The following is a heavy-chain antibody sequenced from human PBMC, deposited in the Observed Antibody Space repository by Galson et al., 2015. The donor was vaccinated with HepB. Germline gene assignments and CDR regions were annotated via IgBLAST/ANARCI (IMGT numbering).Heavy chain of an antibody. CDR1: GFTFSSYW. V-gene: IGHV3-7*01. J-gene: IGHJ3*02. CDR3: ARDYLIYDYGDPSNAFDI. CDR2: IKQDGSEK. D-gene: IGHD4-17*01. Sequence: SLRLSCAASGFTFSSYWMSWVRQAPGKGLEWVANIKQDGSEKYYVDSVKGRFTISRDNAKNSLYLQMNSLGAEDTAVYYCARDYLIYDYGDPSNAFDIWGQGTMVTVSS.